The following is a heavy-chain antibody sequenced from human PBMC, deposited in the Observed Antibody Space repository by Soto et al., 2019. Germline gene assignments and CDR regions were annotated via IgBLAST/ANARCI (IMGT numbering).Heavy chain of an antibody. D-gene: IGHD5-18*01. J-gene: IGHJ4*02. CDR2: ISTSSSYI. CDR1: GFTFSSYS. Sequence: SGGSLRLSCAASGFTFSSYSMNWVRQAPGKGLEWVSSISTSSSYIYYADSVKGRFTISRDNAKNSLYLQMNSLRAEDTAVYYCARDQPGYSYGYGLGYWGQGT. CDR3: ARDQPGYSYGYGLGY. V-gene: IGHV3-21*01.